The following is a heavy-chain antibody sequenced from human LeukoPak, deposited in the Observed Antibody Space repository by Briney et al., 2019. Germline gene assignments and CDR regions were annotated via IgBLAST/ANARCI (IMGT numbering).Heavy chain of an antibody. D-gene: IGHD1-26*01. CDR2: ISYDGSNK. V-gene: IGHV3-30*18. J-gene: IGHJ6*02. CDR1: GFTFSSYG. Sequence: GGSLRLSCAASGFTFSSYGMHWVRQAPGKGLEWVAVISYDGSNKYYADSVKGRFTISRDNSKSTLYLQMNSLRAEDTAVYYCAKDAVVGATDGSMDVWGQGTTVTVSS. CDR3: AKDAVVGATDGSMDV.